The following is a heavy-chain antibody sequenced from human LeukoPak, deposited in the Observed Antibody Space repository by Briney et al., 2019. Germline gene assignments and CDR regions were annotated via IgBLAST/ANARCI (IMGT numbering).Heavy chain of an antibody. CDR3: ARKYCSTTSCLFDN. CDR2: ISSSGTTI. Sequence: SGGSLRLSCAASGFTFSSYEMNWVRQAPGKGLQWVSDISSSGTTIYYADSVKGRFTISRDNAKNSLCLQMNSLRAEDTAVYYCARKYCSTTSCLFDNWGQGTLVTVSS. D-gene: IGHD2-2*01. V-gene: IGHV3-48*03. J-gene: IGHJ4*02. CDR1: GFTFSSYE.